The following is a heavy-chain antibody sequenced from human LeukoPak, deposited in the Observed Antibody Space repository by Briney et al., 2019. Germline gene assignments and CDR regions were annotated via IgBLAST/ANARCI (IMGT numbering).Heavy chain of an antibody. CDR1: RYTFTSSV. CDR3: ARIAAAGNRRLNY. CDR2: MNHNSGNT. D-gene: IGHD6-13*01. V-gene: IGHV1-8*01. Sequence: ASVKVSCKASRYTFTSSVIKGVRQATGQGGEWRGWMNHNSGNTGYAQKFKGRIIVSRKTSLITAYMELSSLTSGDTAIYYCARIAAAGNRRLNYWGQGNLVTVAS. J-gene: IGHJ4*02.